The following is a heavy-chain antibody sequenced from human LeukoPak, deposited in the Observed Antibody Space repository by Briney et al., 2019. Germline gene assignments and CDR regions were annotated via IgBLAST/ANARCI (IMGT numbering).Heavy chain of an antibody. CDR2: INPNSGGP. D-gene: IGHD3-16*01. CDR1: GYTFTGYY. V-gene: IGHV1-2*02. CDR3: ARDVSAGGTNWFDP. J-gene: IGHJ5*02. Sequence: ASVKVSCKASGYTFTGYYIHWLRQAPGQGLEWMGWINPNSGGPNYAQKFQGRVTMNRDTSISTAYMEMSRLRSDDTAVYYCARDVSAGGTNWFDPWGQGTLVTVSS.